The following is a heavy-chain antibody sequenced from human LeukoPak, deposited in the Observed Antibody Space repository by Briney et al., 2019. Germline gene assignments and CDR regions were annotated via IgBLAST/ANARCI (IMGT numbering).Heavy chain of an antibody. CDR3: ARVAEGCSSTSCYTDY. D-gene: IGHD2-2*02. J-gene: IGHJ4*02. Sequence: ASVTVSCKASGYTFTSYGISWVRQAPGQGLEWMGWISAYNGNTNYAQKLQGRVTMTTDTSTSTAYMELRSLRSDDTAVYYCARVAEGCSSTSCYTDYWGQGTLVTVSS. CDR1: GYTFTSYG. CDR2: ISAYNGNT. V-gene: IGHV1-18*01.